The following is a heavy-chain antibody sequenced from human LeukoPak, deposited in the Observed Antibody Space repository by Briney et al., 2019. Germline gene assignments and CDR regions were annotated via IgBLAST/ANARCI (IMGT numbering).Heavy chain of an antibody. CDR1: GGSISISTSIYY. CDR2: IYYSGGT. Sequence: SETLSLTCTVPGGSISISTSIYYWGWIRQPPGKGLEYIGSIYYSGGTYYNPSLKSRVTMSVDTSKNQFSLKLSSVTAADTAVYYCARQLYRGSGSYAARFDPWGQGILVSVSS. CDR3: ARQLYRGSGSYAARFDP. J-gene: IGHJ5*02. D-gene: IGHD3-10*01. V-gene: IGHV4-39*01.